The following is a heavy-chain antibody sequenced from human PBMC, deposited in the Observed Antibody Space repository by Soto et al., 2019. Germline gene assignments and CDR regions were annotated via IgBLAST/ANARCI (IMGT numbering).Heavy chain of an antibody. CDR1: GFSFSDYG. J-gene: IGHJ5*02. CDR3: AKGPQNHFWDS. D-gene: IGHD3-16*01. V-gene: IGHV3-30*18. Sequence: QVQLVESGGGVVQPGRSLRLSCAASGFSFSDYGMNWVRQAPGKGLEWVAVISYDGSKKYYADSVKGRFSISRDDSKNTLYLQMNSLRPEDTAVYYCAKGPQNHFWDSWGQGTLFTVSS. CDR2: ISYDGSKK.